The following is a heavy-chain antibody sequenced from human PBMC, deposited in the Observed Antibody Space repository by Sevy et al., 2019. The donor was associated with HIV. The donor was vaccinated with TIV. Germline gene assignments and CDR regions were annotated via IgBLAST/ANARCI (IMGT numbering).Heavy chain of an antibody. Sequence: SETLSLTCTVSGGSITSLYWNWIRQPPWKGLEWIANIYYNGHINYTPSLKSRVTLSLDTSKNQFSLRLSSVTAADTAMYYCAGENAWGRGYSWGQGTLVTVSS. D-gene: IGHD1-26*01. J-gene: IGHJ4*02. CDR1: GGSITSLY. CDR3: AGENAWGRGYS. CDR2: IYYNGHI. V-gene: IGHV4-59*08.